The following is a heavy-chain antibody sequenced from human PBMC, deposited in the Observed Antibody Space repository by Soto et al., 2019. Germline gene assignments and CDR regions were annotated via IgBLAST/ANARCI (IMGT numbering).Heavy chain of an antibody. J-gene: IGHJ6*02. CDR2: ISYDGTNK. Sequence: ALRLSCVVSGFTLSSYAIYWVRQAPGKGLEWVALISYDGTNKHYADSVKGRFSISRDNSKKTVSLQMNSLTTEDTALYYCARARGYCSGGSCYSPGTATHYAMGVWGQGTTVTVSS. V-gene: IGHV3-30*04. D-gene: IGHD2-15*01. CDR3: ARARGYCSGGSCYSPGTATHYAMGV. CDR1: GFTLSSYA.